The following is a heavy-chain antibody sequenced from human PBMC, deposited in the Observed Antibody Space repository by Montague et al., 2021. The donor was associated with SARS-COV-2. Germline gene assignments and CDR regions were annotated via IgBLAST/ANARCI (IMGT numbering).Heavy chain of an antibody. V-gene: IGHV4-59*04. D-gene: IGHD2/OR15-2a*01. CDR3: ARAQMAVTEYYPDY. CDR1: GGSISSYY. CDR2: IYYNGTT. Sequence: SETLSLTCTVSGGSISSYYWSWIRQPPGKGLEWIGYIYYNGTTLYHPSLKSRITMSVDTSDNQFSLQLNSVSATDTAIYYCARAQMAVTEYYPDYWGQGILVTVSS. J-gene: IGHJ4*02.